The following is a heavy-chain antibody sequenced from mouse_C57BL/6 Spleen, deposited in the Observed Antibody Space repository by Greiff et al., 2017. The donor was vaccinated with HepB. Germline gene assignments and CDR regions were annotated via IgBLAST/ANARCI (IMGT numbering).Heavy chain of an antibody. Sequence: LVESGAELVKPGASVKISCKASGYAFSSYWMNWVKQRPGKGLEWIGQIYPGDGDTNYNGKFKGKATLTADKSSSTAYMQLSSLTSEDSAVYFCARLDGSSPYYFDYWGQGTTLTVSS. CDR3: ARLDGSSPYYFDY. J-gene: IGHJ2*01. V-gene: IGHV1-80*01. D-gene: IGHD1-1*01. CDR2: IYPGDGDT. CDR1: GYAFSSYW.